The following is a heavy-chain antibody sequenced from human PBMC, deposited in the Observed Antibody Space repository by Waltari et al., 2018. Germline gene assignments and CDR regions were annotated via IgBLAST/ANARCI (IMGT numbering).Heavy chain of an antibody. V-gene: IGHV4-38-2*02. J-gene: IGHJ5*02. CDR1: GYSISSGYY. CDR3: ARSERIVVVPAASWFDP. CDR2: IYHSGIT. D-gene: IGHD2-2*01. Sequence: QVQLQESGPGLVKPSETLSLTCTVSGYSISSGYYWGWIRQPPGKGLAWIGSIYHSGITYSYPSLTTRVTISVDTSNNQFSLQLSCVTAADTSVYYCARSERIVVVPAASWFDPWGQGTLVTVSS.